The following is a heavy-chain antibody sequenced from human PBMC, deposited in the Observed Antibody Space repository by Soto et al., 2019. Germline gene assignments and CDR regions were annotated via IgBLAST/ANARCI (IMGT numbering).Heavy chain of an antibody. V-gene: IGHV4-34*01. J-gene: IGHJ4*02. CDR2: INPDGAT. Sequence: PSETLSLTFAVYGGSFSGYYWDWIRQPPGKGLEWIGEINPDGATNYTPSLRGRVTISIDTSRKQFSLKLSSVTAADTAVYYCARGQRSDPCFDYWGQGALVTVYS. CDR1: GGSFSGYY. CDR3: ARGQRSDPCFDY.